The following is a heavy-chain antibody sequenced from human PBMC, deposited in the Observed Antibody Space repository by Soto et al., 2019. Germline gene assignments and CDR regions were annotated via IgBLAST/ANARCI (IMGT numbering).Heavy chain of an antibody. D-gene: IGHD2-2*01. J-gene: IGHJ4*02. CDR3: ASATTNVVSSFGF. CDR1: GGSISSYY. V-gene: IGHV4-59*12. Sequence: PSETLSLTCTVSGGSISSYYWSWIRQPPGKGLEWIGYIYYSGSTNYNPSLKSRVTLSVDMSKNQVSLQLSSVTAADTALYFCASATTNVVSSFGFWGQGTLVTVSS. CDR2: IYYSGST.